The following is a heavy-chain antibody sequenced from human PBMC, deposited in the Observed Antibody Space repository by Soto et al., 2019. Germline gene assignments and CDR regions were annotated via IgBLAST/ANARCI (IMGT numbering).Heavy chain of an antibody. Sequence: GGSLRLSCAASGFTFSSYGMHWVRQAPGKGLEWVAVIWYDGSNKYYADSVKGRFTISRDNSKNTLYLQMNSLRAEDTAVYYGARDYYYDSSGYYPPAYWGQGTLVTVSS. D-gene: IGHD3-22*01. CDR2: IWYDGSNK. CDR3: ARDYYYDSSGYYPPAY. CDR1: GFTFSSYG. J-gene: IGHJ4*02. V-gene: IGHV3-33*01.